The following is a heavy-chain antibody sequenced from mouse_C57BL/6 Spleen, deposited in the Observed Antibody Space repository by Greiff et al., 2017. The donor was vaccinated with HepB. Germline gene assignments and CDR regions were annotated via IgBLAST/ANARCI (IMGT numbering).Heavy chain of an antibody. CDR3: ARNYYGSSYVFDV. CDR1: GYAFSSSW. D-gene: IGHD1-1*01. J-gene: IGHJ1*03. Sequence: VVEPGASVKISCKASGYAFSSSWMNWVKQRPGKGLEWIGRIYPGDGDTNYNGKFKGKATLTADKSSSTAYMQLSSLTSEDSAVYFCARNYYGSSYVFDVWGTGTTVTVSS. V-gene: IGHV1-82*01. CDR2: IYPGDGDT.